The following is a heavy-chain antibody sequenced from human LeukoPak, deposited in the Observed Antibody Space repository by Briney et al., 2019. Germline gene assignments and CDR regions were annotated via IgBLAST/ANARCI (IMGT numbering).Heavy chain of an antibody. J-gene: IGHJ3*01. CDR3: ARGRYSGFDL. CDR1: GDSVSTNSVA. D-gene: IGHD2-15*01. Sequence: SQTLSLTCAISGDSVSTNSVAWNWIRQSPSRGLEWLGRTYYRSKWDNDYAVSVKSRITINPDTSKNQFSLQLNSVTPDDTALYYCARGRYSGFDLWGQGTMVTVSS. V-gene: IGHV6-1*01. CDR2: TYYRSKWDN.